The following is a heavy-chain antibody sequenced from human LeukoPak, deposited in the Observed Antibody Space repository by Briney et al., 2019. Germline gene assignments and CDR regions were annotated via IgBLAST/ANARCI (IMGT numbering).Heavy chain of an antibody. CDR2: ISAYNGNT. D-gene: IGHD2-21*02. J-gene: IGHJ4*02. V-gene: IGHV1-18*01. CDR3: AREGSAYCGGDCYSDY. Sequence: ASVKVSCKASGYTFTSYAMHWVRQAPGQGLEWMGWISAYNGNTNYAQKLQGRVTMTTDTSTSTAYMELRSLRSDDTAVYYCAREGSAYCGGDCYSDYWGQGTLVTVSS. CDR1: GYTFTSYA.